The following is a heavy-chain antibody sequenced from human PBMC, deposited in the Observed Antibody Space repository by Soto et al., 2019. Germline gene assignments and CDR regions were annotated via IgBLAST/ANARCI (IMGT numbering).Heavy chain of an antibody. V-gene: IGHV1-69*13. CDR1: GGTFSSYA. Sequence: ASVKVSCKASGGTFSSYAISWVRQAPGQGLEWMGGIIPIFGTANYAQKFQGRVTITADESTSTAYMELSSLRSEDTAVYYCASGYSSSWYSYPSFDYWGQGTLVTVSS. D-gene: IGHD6-13*01. CDR2: IIPIFGTA. CDR3: ASGYSSSWYSYPSFDY. J-gene: IGHJ4*02.